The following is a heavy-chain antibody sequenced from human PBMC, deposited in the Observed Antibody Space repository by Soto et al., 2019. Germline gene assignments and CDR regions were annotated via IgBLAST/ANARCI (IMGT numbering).Heavy chain of an antibody. J-gene: IGHJ4*02. Sequence: QVQLQESGAGLLKPSQTLSLDCSVSGDSLRRGFHHWSWIRQTPGKGLQVIGYIDTNGDTHYDPSLRNRLNMSIVTTESRFSLKVTSVTAADTAVYYCARCTVYYCPNDKCGFFFDHWGQGALVTVTS. CDR2: IDTNGDT. D-gene: IGHD2-8*01. CDR3: ARCTVYYCPNDKCGFFFDH. V-gene: IGHV4-31*03. CDR1: GDSLRRGFHH.